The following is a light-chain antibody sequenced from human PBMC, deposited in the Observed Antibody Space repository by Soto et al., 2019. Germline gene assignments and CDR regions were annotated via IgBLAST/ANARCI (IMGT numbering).Light chain of an antibody. J-gene: IGKJ1*01. CDR1: QSISSN. CDR2: DAS. CDR3: QQYSSLWT. V-gene: IGKV3-15*01. Sequence: ETVMTHSPSTLSVSTGDRATLSCRASQSISSNLAWFQQKPGQAPRLLIYDASTMATGVPARFSGSGSGTEFTLTISSLQSEDFAVYYCQQYSSLWTFGQGTKVDIK.